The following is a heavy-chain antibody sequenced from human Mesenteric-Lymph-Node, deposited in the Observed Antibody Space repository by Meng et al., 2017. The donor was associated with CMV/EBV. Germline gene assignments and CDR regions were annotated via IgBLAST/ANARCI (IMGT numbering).Heavy chain of an antibody. D-gene: IGHD3/OR15-3a*01. J-gene: IGHJ3*01. CDR2: IYYDGST. Sequence: SETLSLTCTVSGGSITSYSWSWIRQSPGKGLEWIAFIYYDGSTNYSPSLKSRATISLDTSKKYFALKLNSLSAADSAGYYCARGGLVSHAFDVWGQGTMVTVSS. CDR3: ARGGLVSHAFDV. CDR1: GGSITSYS. V-gene: IGHV4-59*01.